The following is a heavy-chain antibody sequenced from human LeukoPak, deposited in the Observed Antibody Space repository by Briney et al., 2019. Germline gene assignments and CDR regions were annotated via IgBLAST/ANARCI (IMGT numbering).Heavy chain of an antibody. V-gene: IGHV4-30-4*01. J-gene: IGHJ3*02. CDR1: GGSISSGDYY. CDR2: IYYSGST. Sequence: SETLSLTCTVSGGSISSGDYYWSWIRQPPGKGLEWIVYIYYSGSTYYNPSLKSRVTISVDTSKNQFSLKLSSVTAADTAVYYCARVRSRRDAFDIWGQGTMVTVSS. CDR3: ARVRSRRDAFDI.